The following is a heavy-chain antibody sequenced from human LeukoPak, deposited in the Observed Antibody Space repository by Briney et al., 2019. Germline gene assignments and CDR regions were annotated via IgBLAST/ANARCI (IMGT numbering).Heavy chain of an antibody. J-gene: IGHJ6*04. CDR1: GFTFSSYS. Sequence: GGSLRLSCAASGFTFSSYSMNWVRQAPGKGLEWVSYISSSSSTIYYADSVKGRFTISRDNAKNSLYLQMNSLRAKDTAVYYCAELGITMIGGVWGKGTTVTISS. CDR2: ISSSSSTI. CDR3: AELGITMIGGV. D-gene: IGHD3-10*02. V-gene: IGHV3-48*04.